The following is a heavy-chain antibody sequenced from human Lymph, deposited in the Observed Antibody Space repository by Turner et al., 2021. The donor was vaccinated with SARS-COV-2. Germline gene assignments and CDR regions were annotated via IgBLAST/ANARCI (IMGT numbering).Heavy chain of an antibody. Sequence: QFQLVQSGAEVQKPGSSVQVSCQASGGAFSIYAITWVRQAPGQGLERRGGSIPIIARANYAQKFQGRVTSTTDKTTSTDYMELSRLRSEDTAVYYGTRDSPDWSSTSCYDPWGQGTLVTVSS. V-gene: IGHV1-69*10. CDR1: GGAFSIYA. CDR2: SIPIIARA. CDR3: TRDSPDWSSTSCYDP. D-gene: IGHD2-2*01. J-gene: IGHJ5*02.